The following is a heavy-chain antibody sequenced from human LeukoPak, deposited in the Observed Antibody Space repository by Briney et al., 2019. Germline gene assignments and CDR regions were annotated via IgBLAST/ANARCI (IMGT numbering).Heavy chain of an antibody. CDR1: GFTFSSYA. J-gene: IGHJ4*02. V-gene: IGHV3-23*01. Sequence: VQPGGSLRLSCADSGFTFSSYAMSWVRQAPGKGLEWVSAISGSGGSTYYADSVKGRFTISRDNSKNTLYLQMNSLRAEDTAVYYCAKDLVYYGSGSYYNGNYWGQGTLVTVPS. CDR3: AKDLVYYGSGSYYNGNY. CDR2: ISGSGGST. D-gene: IGHD3-10*01.